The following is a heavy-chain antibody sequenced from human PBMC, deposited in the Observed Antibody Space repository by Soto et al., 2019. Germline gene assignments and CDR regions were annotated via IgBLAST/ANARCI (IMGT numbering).Heavy chain of an antibody. J-gene: IGHJ4*02. Sequence: EVQLVESGGGLVKPGESLRLSCAASGFTFRTYSMNWVRQAPGKGLEWVSLISSSSSYIYYADSLKGRFTISRDNAKXXXXXXMNNLRAEDTAVYYCARFVSATAINDHWGQGTLVTVSS. V-gene: IGHV3-21*01. CDR1: GFTFRTYS. D-gene: IGHD2-21*02. CDR3: ARFVSATAINDH. CDR2: ISSSSSYI.